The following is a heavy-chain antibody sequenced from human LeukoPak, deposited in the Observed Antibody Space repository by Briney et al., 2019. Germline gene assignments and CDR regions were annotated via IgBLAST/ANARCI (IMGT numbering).Heavy chain of an antibody. CDR1: GYSISSGHY. CDR3: ARDTYYYDSSGYWADY. J-gene: IGHJ4*02. CDR2: MYHSGST. D-gene: IGHD3-22*01. V-gene: IGHV4-38-2*02. Sequence: SETLSLTCTVSGYSISSGHYWGWIRPPPGKGLEWIGSMYHSGSTYYNPPLKSRVTISEDTSKNQFSLKLRSVTAADTAVYYCARDTYYYDSSGYWADYWGQGTLVTVSS.